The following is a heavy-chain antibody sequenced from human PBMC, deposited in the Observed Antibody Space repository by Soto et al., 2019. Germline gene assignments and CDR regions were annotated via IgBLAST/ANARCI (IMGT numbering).Heavy chain of an antibody. Sequence: KESGPTLVRPTQTLTLTCPFSGFSLSPSGLCVGWIRQPPGKALEWLALIYWNDDKRYSPSLKARLTITKDTSKNQVVLTMTNMDPVDTATYYCAHRPSGWYLFDYWGQGTLVTVSS. CDR3: AHRPSGWYLFDY. CDR2: IYWNDDK. J-gene: IGHJ4*02. D-gene: IGHD6-19*01. CDR1: GFSLSPSGLC. V-gene: IGHV2-5*01.